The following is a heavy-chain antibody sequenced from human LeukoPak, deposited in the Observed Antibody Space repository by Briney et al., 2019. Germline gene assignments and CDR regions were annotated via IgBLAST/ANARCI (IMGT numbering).Heavy chain of an antibody. J-gene: IGHJ4*02. D-gene: IGHD5-18*01. CDR2: IYYSGST. CDR1: GGSISSSSYY. V-gene: IGHV4-39*07. Sequence: SETLSLTCTVSGGSISSSSYYWGWIRQPPGKGLEWIGSIYYSGSTYYNPSLKSRVTISVDTSKNQFSLKLSSVTAADTAVYYCARYSYGSSDYWGQGTLVTVSS. CDR3: ARYSYGSSDY.